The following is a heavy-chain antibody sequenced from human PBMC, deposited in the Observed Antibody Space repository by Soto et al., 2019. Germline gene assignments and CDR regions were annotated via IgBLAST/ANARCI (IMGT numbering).Heavy chain of an antibody. CDR1: GFTFSSYG. CDR2: ISYDGSNK. D-gene: IGHD6-19*01. Sequence: QVQLVESGGGVVQPGRSLRLSCAASGFTFSSYGMHWVRQAPGKGLEWVAVISYDGSNKYYADSVKGRFTISRDNSKNTLYLQMNSLRAEDTAVYYCAKLIAVAGTGDYWGQGTLVTVSS. CDR3: AKLIAVAGTGDY. J-gene: IGHJ4*02. V-gene: IGHV3-30*18.